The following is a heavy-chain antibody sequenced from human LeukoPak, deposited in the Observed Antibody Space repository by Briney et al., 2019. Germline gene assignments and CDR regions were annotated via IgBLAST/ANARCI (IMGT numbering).Heavy chain of an antibody. J-gene: IGHJ4*02. D-gene: IGHD6-6*01. CDR2: IYYSGST. CDR1: GGSISSGDYY. CDR3: ARSLTRGSSSVLVY. Sequence: SQTLSLTCTVSGGSISSGDYYWSWIRQPPGKGLEWIGYIYYSGSTNYNPSLKSRVTISVDTSKNQFSLKLSSVTAADTAVYYCARSLTRGSSSVLVYWGQGTLVTVSS. V-gene: IGHV4-61*08.